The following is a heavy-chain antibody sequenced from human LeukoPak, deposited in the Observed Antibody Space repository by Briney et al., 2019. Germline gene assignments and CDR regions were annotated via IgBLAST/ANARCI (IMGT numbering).Heavy chain of an antibody. CDR2: INSDGSEG. Sequence: GGSLRLSCAVSGFTFSGFWMSWSRQAPGKGLEWVASINSDGSEGYYADVVKGRFTISRDNAKNSLYLQINSLRAEDTAVYYCARSSYSSSSSVWGQGTMDTVSS. V-gene: IGHV3-7*03. CDR3: ARSSYSSSSSV. J-gene: IGHJ3*01. CDR1: GFTFSGFW. D-gene: IGHD6-6*01.